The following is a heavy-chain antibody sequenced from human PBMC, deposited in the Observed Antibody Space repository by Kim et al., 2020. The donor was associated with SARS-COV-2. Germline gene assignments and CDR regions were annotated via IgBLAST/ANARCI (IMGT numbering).Heavy chain of an antibody. Sequence: GGSLRLSCAASGFTFSDYHMSWIRQAPGKGLEWVSYISSSGSTIYYADSVKGRFTISRDNAKNSLYLQMNSLRAEDTAVYYCAREGEKRYCSGGSCSRGAFDIWGQGTMVTVSS. CDR2: ISSSGSTI. D-gene: IGHD2-15*01. V-gene: IGHV3-11*01. J-gene: IGHJ3*02. CDR1: GFTFSDYH. CDR3: AREGEKRYCSGGSCSRGAFDI.